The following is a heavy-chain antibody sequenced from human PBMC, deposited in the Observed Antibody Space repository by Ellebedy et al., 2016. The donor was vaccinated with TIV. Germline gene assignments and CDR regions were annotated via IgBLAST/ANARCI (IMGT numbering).Heavy chain of an antibody. CDR1: GFTFSDPY. CDR3: TKDRPGYSGVFA. CDR2: TRNKANSYTT. J-gene: IGHJ5*02. V-gene: IGHV3-72*01. Sequence: GESLKISXVASGFTFSDPYMDWVRQAPGKGLEWVGRTRNKANSYTTEYAASVRGRFTISRDDSKNSLYLQMNSLRAEDTAIYYCTKDRPGYSGVFAWGQGTLVTVS. D-gene: IGHD6-13*01.